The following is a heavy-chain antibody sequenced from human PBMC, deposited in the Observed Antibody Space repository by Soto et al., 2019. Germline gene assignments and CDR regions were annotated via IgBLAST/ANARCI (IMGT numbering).Heavy chain of an antibody. CDR3: ARVSSGWYYFDY. J-gene: IGHJ4*02. CDR1: VGSVSSGSYC. CDR2: MYNSGST. V-gene: IGHV4-61*01. Sequence: SETLSLTCTVSVGSVSSGSYCWSWIRQPPGKGLEWIGYMYNSGSTNYNPSLKSRVIISVDTSKNQFSLKLSSVTAADTAVYYCARVSSGWYYFDYWGQGTLVTVSS. D-gene: IGHD6-19*01.